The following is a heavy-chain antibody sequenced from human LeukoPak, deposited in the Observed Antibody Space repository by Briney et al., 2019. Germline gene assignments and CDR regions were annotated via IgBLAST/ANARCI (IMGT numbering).Heavy chain of an antibody. V-gene: IGHV4-4*09. CDR2: IYTSGST. Sequence: SETLSLTCTVAGGSISSYYWSWIRQPPGKGLEWIGYIYTSGSTNYNPSLKSRVTISVDTSKNQFSLKLSSVTAADTAVYYCARVVLWFGEAYFDYWGQGTLVTVYS. J-gene: IGHJ4*02. CDR1: GGSISSYY. D-gene: IGHD3-10*01. CDR3: ARVVLWFGEAYFDY.